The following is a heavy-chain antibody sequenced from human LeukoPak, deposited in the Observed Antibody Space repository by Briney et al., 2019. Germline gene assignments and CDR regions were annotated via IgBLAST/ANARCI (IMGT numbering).Heavy chain of an antibody. CDR1: GGSISSYY. CDR3: ARVVTTGGGYYYYMDV. D-gene: IGHD4-17*01. V-gene: IGHV4-59*01. Sequence: SETLSLTCTVSGGSISSYYWSWIRQPPGKGLEWIGYIYYSGSTNYNPSLKSRVTISVDTSRNQFSLKLSSVTAAGTAVYYCARVVTTGGGYYYYMDVWGKGTTVTISS. J-gene: IGHJ6*03. CDR2: IYYSGST.